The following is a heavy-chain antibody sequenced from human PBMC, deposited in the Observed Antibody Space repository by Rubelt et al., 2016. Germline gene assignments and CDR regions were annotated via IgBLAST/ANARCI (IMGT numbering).Heavy chain of an antibody. CDR1: GYIFTNYA. CDR3: ARGRGGLVDY. Sequence: QVQLVQSGSELKKPGASVKVSCKASGYIFTNYAFNWVRQAPGQGLEWMGWISAYNGNTNYAQKLQGRVTMTTDTSTNTAYMELRSLRSDDTAVYYCARGRGGLVDYWGQGTLGTVSA. V-gene: IGHV1-18*01. CDR2: ISAYNGNT. D-gene: IGHD2-15*01. J-gene: IGHJ4*02.